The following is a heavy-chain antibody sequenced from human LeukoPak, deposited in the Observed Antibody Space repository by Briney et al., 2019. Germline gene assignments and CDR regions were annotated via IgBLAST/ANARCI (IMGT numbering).Heavy chain of an antibody. D-gene: IGHD1-26*01. CDR1: GFTFSSYV. CDR3: AKELVGSLPDYFDH. Sequence: GGSLRLSCGASGFTFSSYVMSWVRQAPGKGLEWVSAISGSGGSTYYADSVKGRFTISRDNSKNTLYLQTNCLKAEDPAGYYCAKELVGSLPDYFDHWGQGTLVAVSS. V-gene: IGHV3-23*01. J-gene: IGHJ4*02. CDR2: ISGSGGST.